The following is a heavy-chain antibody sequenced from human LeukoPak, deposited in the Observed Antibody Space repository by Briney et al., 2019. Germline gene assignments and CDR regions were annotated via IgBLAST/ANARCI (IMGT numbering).Heavy chain of an antibody. D-gene: IGHD3-10*01. CDR2: IYYSGST. Sequence: SETLSLTCTVSGGSISSYYWSWIRQPPGKGLEWIGYIYYSGSTNYNPSLKSRVTISVDTSKNQFSLKLSSVTAADTAVYYCARTIYHYSSGSAPYYYYGMDVWGQGTTVTVSS. J-gene: IGHJ6*02. CDR3: ARTIYHYSSGSAPYYYYGMDV. CDR1: GGSISSYY. V-gene: IGHV4-59*01.